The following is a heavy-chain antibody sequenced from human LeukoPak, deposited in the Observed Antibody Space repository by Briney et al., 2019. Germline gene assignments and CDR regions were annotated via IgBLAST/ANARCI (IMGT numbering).Heavy chain of an antibody. J-gene: IGHJ4*02. CDR3: AKVAYYDSSGYCHFDY. Sequence: PGGSLRLSCAASGFTFSSYAMSWVRQAPGKGLEWVSAISGSGGSTYYADSVKGRFTISRDNSKNKLYLQMNSLRAEDTAVYYCAKVAYYDSSGYCHFDYWGQGTLVTVSS. CDR1: GFTFSSYA. V-gene: IGHV3-23*01. CDR2: ISGSGGST. D-gene: IGHD3-22*01.